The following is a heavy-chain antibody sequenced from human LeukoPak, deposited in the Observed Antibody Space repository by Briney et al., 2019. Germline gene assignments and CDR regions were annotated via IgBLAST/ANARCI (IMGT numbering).Heavy chain of an antibody. CDR1: GGSFSGYY. Sequence: SETLSLTCAVYGGSFSGYYWSWIRQPPGKGLEWIGEINHSGSTNYNPSLKSRVTISVDTSKNQFSLKLSSVTAADTAVYYCAREGVDSSGYLYYFDYWGQGTLVTVSS. CDR3: AREGVDSSGYLYYFDY. V-gene: IGHV4-34*01. D-gene: IGHD3-22*01. J-gene: IGHJ4*02. CDR2: INHSGST.